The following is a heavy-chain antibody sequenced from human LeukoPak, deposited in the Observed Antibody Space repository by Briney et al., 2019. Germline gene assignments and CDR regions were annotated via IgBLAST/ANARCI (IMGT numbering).Heavy chain of an antibody. Sequence: GGSLRLSCAASGFTFSYYYMSWVRQAPGKGLEWVANIKQDGSEQYYVDSVKGRFTISKDNAKNSLSLQMNSLRAEDTAMYFCARDNNNLLDYWGQGTLVTVSS. V-gene: IGHV3-7*01. CDR3: ARDNNNLLDY. J-gene: IGHJ4*02. CDR1: GFTFSYYY. D-gene: IGHD1/OR15-1a*01. CDR2: IKQDGSEQ.